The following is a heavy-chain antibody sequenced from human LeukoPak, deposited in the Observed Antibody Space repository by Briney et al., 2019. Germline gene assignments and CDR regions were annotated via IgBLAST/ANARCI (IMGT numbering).Heavy chain of an antibody. D-gene: IGHD6-6*01. CDR1: GGTFSSYA. CDR3: ARESIAARRGGDY. Sequence: ASVKVSCKASGGTFSSYAIRWVRQAPGQELEWMGGIIPIFGTANYAQKFQGRVTITADESTSTAYMELSSLRSEDTAVYYCARESIAARRGGDYWGQGTLVTVSS. V-gene: IGHV1-69*13. CDR2: IIPIFGTA. J-gene: IGHJ4*02.